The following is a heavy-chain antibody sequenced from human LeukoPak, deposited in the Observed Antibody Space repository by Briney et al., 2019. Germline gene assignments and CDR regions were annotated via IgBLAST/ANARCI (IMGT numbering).Heavy chain of an antibody. Sequence: PGGSLRLSCAASGFTFSSYAMSWVRQAPGRGLEWVSVIYSGGSTYYADSVKGRFTISRDNSKNTLYLQMNSLRAEDTAVYYCARDRTGRGAFDIWGQGTMVTVSS. V-gene: IGHV3-53*01. D-gene: IGHD3-10*01. CDR1: GFTFSSYA. CDR2: IYSGGST. J-gene: IGHJ3*02. CDR3: ARDRTGRGAFDI.